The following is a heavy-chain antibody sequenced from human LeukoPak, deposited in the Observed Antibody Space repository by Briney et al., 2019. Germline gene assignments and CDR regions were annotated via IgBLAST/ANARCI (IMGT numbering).Heavy chain of an antibody. J-gene: IGHJ4*02. CDR2: IYYSGST. V-gene: IGHV4-59*08. CDR3: ARNSCSGGSCYDNRGYFDY. Sequence: SETLSLTCTVSGGSISSYDWSWIRQPPGKGLEWSGYIYYSGSTNYNPSLNSRVTISVDTSKNQFSLKLSSVTAADTAVYFCARNSCSGGSCYDNRGYFDYWGQGTLVAVSS. D-gene: IGHD2-15*01. CDR1: GGSISSYD.